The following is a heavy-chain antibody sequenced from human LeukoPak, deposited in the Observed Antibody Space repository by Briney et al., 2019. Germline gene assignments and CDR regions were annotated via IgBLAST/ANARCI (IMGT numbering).Heavy chain of an antibody. J-gene: IGHJ6*04. CDR2: ISYDGSNK. CDR1: GFTFSSYA. Sequence: PAGGSLRLSCAASGFTFSSYAMHWVRRAPGKGLEWVAVISYDGSNKYYADSVKGRFTISRDNSKNTLYLQMNSLRAEDTAVYYCARDLGSSSPPYGMDVWGKGTTVTVSS. CDR3: ARDLGSSSPPYGMDV. V-gene: IGHV3-30*04. D-gene: IGHD6-13*01.